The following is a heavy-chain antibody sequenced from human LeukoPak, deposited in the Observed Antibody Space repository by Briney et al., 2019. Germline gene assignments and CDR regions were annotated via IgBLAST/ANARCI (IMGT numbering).Heavy chain of an antibody. CDR2: INHSGST. J-gene: IGHJ5*01. Sequence: AETLSLTCAVYGGSFSGYYWSWIRQPPGKGLEWIGEINHSGSTNYNPSLKSRVTISVDTSKNPFSLKLSSVTAADTAVYSCARLGYCSSTSCSDSWGQGTLVTVSS. CDR3: ARLGYCSSTSCSDS. CDR1: GGSFSGYY. D-gene: IGHD2-2*01. V-gene: IGHV4-34*01.